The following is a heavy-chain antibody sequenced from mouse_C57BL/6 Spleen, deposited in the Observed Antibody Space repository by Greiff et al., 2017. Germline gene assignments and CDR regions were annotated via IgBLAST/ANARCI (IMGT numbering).Heavy chain of an antibody. Sequence: VQLQQPGAELVRPGSSVKLSCKASGYTFTSYWMHWVQQRPIQGLEWIGNIDPSDSETHYNQKFKDKATLTVDKSSSTAYMQLSSLTSEDSAVYYCARSDYYGSRAMDYWGQGTSVTVSS. V-gene: IGHV1-52*01. J-gene: IGHJ4*01. D-gene: IGHD1-1*01. CDR2: IDPSDSET. CDR1: GYTFTSYW. CDR3: ARSDYYGSRAMDY.